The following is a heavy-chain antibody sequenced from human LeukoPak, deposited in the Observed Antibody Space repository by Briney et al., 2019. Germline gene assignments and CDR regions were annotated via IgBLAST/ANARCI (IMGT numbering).Heavy chain of an antibody. CDR2: IRAYNGNT. J-gene: IGHJ4*02. CDR3: ARVVVLRYFDPVSGGQGTTVDY. V-gene: IGHV1-18*01. Sequence: ASVKVSCKASGYTFTSYGISWVRQAPGQGLEWMGWIRAYNGNTNYAQKLQGRVTMTTDTSTSTAYMELRSLRSDDTAVYYCARVVVLRYFDPVSGGQGTTVDYWGQGTLVTVSS. CDR1: GYTFTSYG. D-gene: IGHD3-9*01.